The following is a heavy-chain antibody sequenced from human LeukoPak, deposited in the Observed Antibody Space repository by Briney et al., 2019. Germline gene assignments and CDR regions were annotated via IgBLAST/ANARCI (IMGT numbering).Heavy chain of an antibody. J-gene: IGHJ4*02. CDR1: GFTFSSYA. Sequence: GGSLRLSCAASGFTFSSYAMRWVRQALGKGLEWLSGNSGSGGSTYLADSVKGRFTISRDNPENTLYLQMNSLRAEDTAVYYCAKDAWFGESRNPFDHWGQGTLVTVSS. V-gene: IGHV3-23*01. D-gene: IGHD3-10*01. CDR2: NSGSGGST. CDR3: AKDAWFGESRNPFDH.